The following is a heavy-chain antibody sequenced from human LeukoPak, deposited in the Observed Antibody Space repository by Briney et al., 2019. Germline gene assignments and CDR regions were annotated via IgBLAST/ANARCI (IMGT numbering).Heavy chain of an antibody. D-gene: IGHD1-26*01. CDR1: GDSFRNHD. V-gene: IGHV4-59*11. Sequence: SETLSLTCTVSGDSFRNHDWTWIRQPPGKTLEWIGYVHSSGSTKYNPSLRSRVTISLDTSKNQFSLKLSSVTAADTAVYYCARDSAPVRASWYFDLWGRGTLVTVSS. CDR3: ARDSAPVRASWYFDL. CDR2: VHSSGST. J-gene: IGHJ2*01.